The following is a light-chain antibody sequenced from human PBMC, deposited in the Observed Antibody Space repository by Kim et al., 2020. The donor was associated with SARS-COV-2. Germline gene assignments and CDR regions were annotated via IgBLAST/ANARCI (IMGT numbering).Light chain of an antibody. J-gene: IGLJ3*02. CDR1: SSDGGGYKY. V-gene: IGLV2-14*03. CDR3: SSYTSSSTWV. CDR2: DVS. Sequence: QSALTQPASVSGSPGQSITISCTGTSSDGGGYKYVSWYQQHPGKAPKLMIYDVSNRPSGVSNRFSGSKSGNTASLTISGLQAEDEADYYCSSYTSSSTWVFGGGTKVTVL.